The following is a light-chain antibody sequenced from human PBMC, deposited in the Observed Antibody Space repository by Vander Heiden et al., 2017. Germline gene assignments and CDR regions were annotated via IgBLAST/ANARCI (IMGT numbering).Light chain of an antibody. Sequence: DILMTQSTYTLSASVGDRVTSTCRASQSVNIWLAWYLQKPGKAPKVLINKASSLESGVPSRFRGSGSGTEFTLTISSLQPDDFATYYCQQYKSYPYTFGQGTKLEIK. V-gene: IGKV1-5*03. CDR3: QQYKSYPYT. J-gene: IGKJ2*01. CDR1: QSVNIW. CDR2: KAS.